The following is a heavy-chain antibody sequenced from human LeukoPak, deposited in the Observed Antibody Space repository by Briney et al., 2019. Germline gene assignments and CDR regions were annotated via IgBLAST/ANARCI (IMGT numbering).Heavy chain of an antibody. J-gene: IGHJ6*03. V-gene: IGHV4-4*02. D-gene: IGHD2-21*02. CDR2: IYHNGNT. Sequence: SETLSLTCAVSGGSISSNNWWNWVRQPPGKGLEWIGDIYHNGNTNYNPSLKSRVTISVDKSRNHFSLKLNSVTAADTAVYYCARTYCGGDCRGYYYSYYMDVWGKGTTVTISS. CDR1: GGSISSNNW. CDR3: ARTYCGGDCRGYYYSYYMDV.